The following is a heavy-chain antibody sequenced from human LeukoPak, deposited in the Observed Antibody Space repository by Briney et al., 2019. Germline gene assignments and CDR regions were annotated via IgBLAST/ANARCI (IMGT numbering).Heavy chain of an antibody. Sequence: PSETLSLTCTVSGGSISSSSYYWGWIRQPPGKGLEWIGSIYYSGSTYYTPSLKSRVTISVDTSKNQFSLKLSSVTAADTAVYYCARPGIAAAGDDYWGQGTLVTVSS. CDR3: ARPGIAAAGDDY. CDR1: GGSISSSSYY. V-gene: IGHV4-39*01. J-gene: IGHJ4*02. D-gene: IGHD6-13*01. CDR2: IYYSGST.